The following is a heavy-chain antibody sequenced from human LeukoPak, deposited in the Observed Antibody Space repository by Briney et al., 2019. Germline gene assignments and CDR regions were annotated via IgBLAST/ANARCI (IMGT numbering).Heavy chain of an antibody. D-gene: IGHD6-13*01. V-gene: IGHV1-2*02. CDR1: GYTLTDYY. CDR3: AKGVSRRSNFWYHWFDP. CDR2: IHPHTGAT. J-gene: IGHJ5*02. Sequence: ASVKVSCKASGYTLTDYYLHWVRQAPGQRLEWMGWIHPHTGATQYSQAFKARVSMTTDTSVNTAYLEPNRLTSDDTAVYYCAKGVSRRSNFWYHWFDPWGQGTLVTVAA.